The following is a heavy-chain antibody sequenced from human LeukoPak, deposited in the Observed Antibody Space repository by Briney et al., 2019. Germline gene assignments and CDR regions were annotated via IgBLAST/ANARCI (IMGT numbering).Heavy chain of an antibody. J-gene: IGHJ3*02. V-gene: IGHV3-21*01. Sequence: GGSLRLSCAASGFTFSSYSMNWVRQAPGKGLECVSSIGSSSSYIYYADSVKGRFTISRDNAKNSLYLQMNSLRAEDTAVYYCARDFWSGAFDIWGQGTMVTVSS. CDR3: ARDFWSGAFDI. D-gene: IGHD2-8*02. CDR1: GFTFSSYS. CDR2: IGSSSSYI.